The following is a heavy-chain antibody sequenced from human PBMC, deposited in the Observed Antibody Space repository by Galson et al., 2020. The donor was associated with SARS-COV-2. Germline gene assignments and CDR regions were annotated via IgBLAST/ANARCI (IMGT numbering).Heavy chain of an antibody. CDR2: INPNSGGT. J-gene: IGHJ4*02. Sequence: ASVKVSCKASGYTFTGYYLHWVRQAPGQGLEWMGWINPNSGGTNYAQKFQGRVTMTRDTSISTAYMELSRLRSDDTAVYYCARDGSAGSSVPFDYWGQGTLVTVSS. V-gene: IGHV1-2*02. CDR1: GYTFTGYY. D-gene: IGHD2-2*01. CDR3: ARDGSAGSSVPFDY.